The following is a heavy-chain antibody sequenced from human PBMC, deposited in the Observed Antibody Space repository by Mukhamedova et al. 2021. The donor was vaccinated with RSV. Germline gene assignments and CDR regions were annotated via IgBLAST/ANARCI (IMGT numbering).Heavy chain of an antibody. CDR2: IKSKTDGGTT. V-gene: IGHV3-15*01. Sequence: GLEWVGRIKSKTDGGTTDYAAPVKGRFTISRDDSKNTLYLQMNSLKTEDTAVYYCTETIVVVPAAIDYYYYMDVWGQGTTVTAS. CDR3: TETIVVVPAAIDYYYYMDV. J-gene: IGHJ6*03. D-gene: IGHD2-2*02.